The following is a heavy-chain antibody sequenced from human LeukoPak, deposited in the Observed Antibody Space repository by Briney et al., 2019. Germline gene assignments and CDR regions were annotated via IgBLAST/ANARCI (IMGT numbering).Heavy chain of an antibody. V-gene: IGHV3-53*04. J-gene: IGHJ6*02. D-gene: IGHD6-19*01. CDR2: IYSGGST. CDR3: ATRKTPQQIKQWPQRGSYYYYGMDV. CDR1: GFTVSSNY. Sequence: GGSLRLSCAASGFTVSSNYMSWVRQAPGKGLEWVSVIYSGGSTYYADSVKGRFTISRHNSKNTLYLQMNSLRAEDTAVYYCATRKTPQQIKQWPQRGSYYYYGMDVWGQGTTVTVSS.